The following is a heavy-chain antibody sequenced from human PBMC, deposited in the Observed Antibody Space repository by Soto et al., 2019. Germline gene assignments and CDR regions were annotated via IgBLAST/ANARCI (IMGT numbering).Heavy chain of an antibody. J-gene: IGHJ6*04. CDR1: GDSVSSSSVA. D-gene: IGHD2-15*01. V-gene: IGHV6-1*01. Sequence: SQTLSLTCVISGDSVSSSSVAWNWVRQSPSRGLEWLGRTYYRSRWYSDFAVSVRGRIVINADTSKNQFSLQLNSVTPEDTAVNCCARSDEDSDYYCDGLEVWGEGTTVTVAS. CDR2: TYYRSRWYS. CDR3: ARSDEDSDYYCDGLEV.